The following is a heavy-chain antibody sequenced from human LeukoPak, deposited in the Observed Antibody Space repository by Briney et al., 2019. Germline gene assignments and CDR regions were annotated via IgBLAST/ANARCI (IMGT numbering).Heavy chain of an antibody. J-gene: IGHJ6*02. CDR2: INKDGSAT. V-gene: IGHV3-43*02. D-gene: IGHD1-26*01. Sequence: GGSLRLSCEASGFTFDAYAMHWVRQAPGKGLEWVSLINKDGSATYYADSVKGRFTISRDNSKNSLYLQMNSLRSKDTALYYCATWAFYHSLDVWGQGTTVTVSS. CDR3: ATWAFYHSLDV. CDR1: GFTFDAYA.